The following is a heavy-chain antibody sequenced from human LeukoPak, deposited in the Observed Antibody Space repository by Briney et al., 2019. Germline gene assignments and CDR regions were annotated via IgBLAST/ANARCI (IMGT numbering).Heavy chain of an antibody. J-gene: IGHJ2*01. D-gene: IGHD2-15*01. CDR2: IHPGDSDT. Sequence: GESLRISCKGSRYSFTSYWIGWVRQKPGKGLEWMGLIHPGDSDTRYSPSFQGQVIISVDKSINTAYLQWSSLKASDIALYYCARVVVVTSTDWYLDLWGRGTLVTVSS. CDR1: RYSFTSYW. CDR3: ARVVVVTSTDWYLDL. V-gene: IGHV5-51*01.